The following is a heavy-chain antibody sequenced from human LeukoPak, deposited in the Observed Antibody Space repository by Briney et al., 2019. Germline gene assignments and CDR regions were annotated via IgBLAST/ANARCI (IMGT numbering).Heavy chain of an antibody. J-gene: IGHJ4*02. CDR1: GFTFSSYA. Sequence: GRSLRLSCAASGFTFSSYAMSWVRQAPGKGLEWVAAISGSGGYTYYADSVKGRFTISRDNSKNTLYLQMNSLRAEDTAVYYCAKLSAYSYGDKGDWGQGTLVTVSS. CDR2: ISGSGGYT. CDR3: AKLSAYSYGDKGD. D-gene: IGHD5-18*01. V-gene: IGHV3-23*01.